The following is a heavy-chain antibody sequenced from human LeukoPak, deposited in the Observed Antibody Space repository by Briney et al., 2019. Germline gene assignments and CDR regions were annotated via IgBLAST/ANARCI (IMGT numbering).Heavy chain of an antibody. CDR2: IYHSGST. D-gene: IGHD1-14*01. Sequence: SETLSLICAVYGGSFSGYYWSWIRQPPGKGLEWIGEIYHSGSTHSNPSLKSRVTISIDTSKNQFSLKLRSVTAADTAVYYCARGPRNYFDYWGQGTLVTVSS. V-gene: IGHV4-34*01. CDR1: GGSFSGYY. J-gene: IGHJ4*02. CDR3: ARGPRNYFDY.